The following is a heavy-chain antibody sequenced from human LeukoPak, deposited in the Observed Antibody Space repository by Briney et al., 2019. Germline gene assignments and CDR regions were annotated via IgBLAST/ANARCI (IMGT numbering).Heavy chain of an antibody. J-gene: IGHJ3*02. D-gene: IGHD3-22*01. CDR1: GFTFSSYS. Sequence: PGGSLRLSCAASGFTFSSYSMNWVRQAPGKGLEWVSYISSSSSTIYYADSVKGRFTISRDNAKNSLYLQMNSLRAEDTAVYYCARELVYYDRSGYHLSDAFDIWGQGTLVTVSS. CDR3: ARELVYYDRSGYHLSDAFDI. CDR2: ISSSSSTI. V-gene: IGHV3-48*01.